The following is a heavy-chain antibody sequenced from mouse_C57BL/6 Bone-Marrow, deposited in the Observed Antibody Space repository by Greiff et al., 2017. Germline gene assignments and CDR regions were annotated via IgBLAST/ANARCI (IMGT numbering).Heavy chain of an antibody. D-gene: IGHD1-1*01. J-gene: IGHJ4*01. CDR3: ARIPITTRINYYAMDY. CDR1: GFNIKNTY. V-gene: IGHV14-3*01. CDR2: IDPANGNT. Sequence: EVQLQQSVAELVRPGASVKLSCTASGFNIKNTYMHWVKQRPEQGLEWIGRIDPANGNTKYAPKFQGKATITADTSSNTAYLQLSSLTSEDTAIYYCARIPITTRINYYAMDYWGQGTSVTGSS.